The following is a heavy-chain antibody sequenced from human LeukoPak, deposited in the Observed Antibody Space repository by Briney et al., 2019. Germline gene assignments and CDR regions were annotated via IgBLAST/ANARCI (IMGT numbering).Heavy chain of an antibody. J-gene: IGHJ6*03. CDR3: ARDQGGDYRYYYYYYMDV. V-gene: IGHV1-18*01. CDR2: ISPYNGNT. D-gene: IGHD4-17*01. CDR1: GYTFTSYG. Sequence: GASVTVSCKASGYTFTSYGMTWVRQAPGQGLEWMGWISPYNGNTNYVQKLQGRFTMTTDISTSTAYMELRSLRSDDTAVYYCARDQGGDYRYYYYYYMDVWGKGTTVTVSS.